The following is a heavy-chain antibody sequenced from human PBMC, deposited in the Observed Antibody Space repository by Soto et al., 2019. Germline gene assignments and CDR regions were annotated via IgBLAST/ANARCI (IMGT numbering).Heavy chain of an antibody. CDR3: PKDLFYDFWSGSATHYYYYGMDV. CDR2: ISGSGGST. Sequence: GGSLRLSCAASGFTFSSYAMSWVRQAPGKGLEWVSAISGSGGSTYYADSVKGRFTISRDNSKNTLYLQMNSLRAEDTAVHDCPKDLFYDFWSGSATHYYYYGMDVWGQGTTVTVSS. V-gene: IGHV3-23*01. J-gene: IGHJ6*02. CDR1: GFTFSSYA. D-gene: IGHD3-3*01.